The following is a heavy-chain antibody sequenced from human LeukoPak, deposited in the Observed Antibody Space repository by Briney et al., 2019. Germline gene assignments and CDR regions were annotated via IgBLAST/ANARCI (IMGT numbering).Heavy chain of an antibody. J-gene: IGHJ4*02. Sequence: GGSLRLACAASGFTFSSYWMHWVRHAPGKGLVWVSRINTDGSSTSYADSVKGRFTISRDNAKNTLYLQMNSLRAEDTAVYYCARVNTGEGYWGQGTLVTVSS. D-gene: IGHD7-27*01. V-gene: IGHV3-74*01. CDR2: INTDGSST. CDR3: ARVNTGEGY. CDR1: GFTFSSYW.